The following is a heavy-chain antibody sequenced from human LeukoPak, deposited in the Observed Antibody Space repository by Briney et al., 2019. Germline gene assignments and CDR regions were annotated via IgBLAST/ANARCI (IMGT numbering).Heavy chain of an antibody. V-gene: IGHV3-23*01. CDR2: ISGSGGST. CDR1: GFTFSSYA. Sequence: PGGSLRLSCAASGFTFSSYAMSWVRQAPGRGPEWVSAISGSGGSTYYADSVKGRFTISRDNSKNTLYLQMNSLRAEDTAVYYCAKVLSPSYYDFWSGYPLDYWGQGTLVTVSS. J-gene: IGHJ4*02. D-gene: IGHD3-3*01. CDR3: AKVLSPSYYDFWSGYPLDY.